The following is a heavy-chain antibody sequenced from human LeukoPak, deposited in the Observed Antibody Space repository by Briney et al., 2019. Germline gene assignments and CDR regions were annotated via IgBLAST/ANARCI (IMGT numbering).Heavy chain of an antibody. Sequence: PSETLSLTCTVSGGSISSYYWSWIRQPPGKGLEWIGYIYYSGSTNYNPSLKSRVTMSVDTSKNQFSLKLSSVTAADTAVYYCAGSIAVAGTHYWGQGTLVTVSS. V-gene: IGHV4-59*12. D-gene: IGHD6-19*01. J-gene: IGHJ4*02. CDR2: IYYSGST. CDR1: GGSISSYY. CDR3: AGSIAVAGTHY.